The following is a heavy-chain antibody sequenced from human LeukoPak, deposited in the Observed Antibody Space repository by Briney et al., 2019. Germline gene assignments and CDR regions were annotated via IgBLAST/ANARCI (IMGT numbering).Heavy chain of an antibody. D-gene: IGHD4-23*01. V-gene: IGHV4-39*01. CDR1: GGSISSSSYY. J-gene: IGHJ4*02. CDR3: ARYVVTRGYSFDY. CDR2: IYYSGTT. Sequence: PSETLSLTCTVSGGSISSSSYYWGWVRQPPGKGPEWIGTIYYSGTTYYNPSLKSRVTVSVDTYKNQFSLRLSSVTAADTAVYFCARYVVTRGYSFDYWGQGTLVTVSS.